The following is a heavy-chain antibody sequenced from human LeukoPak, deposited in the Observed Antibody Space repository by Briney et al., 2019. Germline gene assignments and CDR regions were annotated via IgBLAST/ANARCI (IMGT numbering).Heavy chain of an antibody. CDR3: ARGGYYYGSGSYYTDY. J-gene: IGHJ4*02. CDR2: INHSGST. Sequence: SETLSLTCAVYGGSFSGYYWSWIRQPPGKGREWLGEINHSGSTNYNPSLKSRVTISVDTSKNQFSLKLSSVTAADTAVYYCARGGYYYGSGSYYTDYWGQGTLVTVSS. D-gene: IGHD3-10*01. CDR1: GGSFSGYY. V-gene: IGHV4-34*01.